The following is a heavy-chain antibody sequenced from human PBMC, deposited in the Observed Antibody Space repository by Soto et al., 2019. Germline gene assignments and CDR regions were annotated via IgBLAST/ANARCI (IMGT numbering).Heavy chain of an antibody. V-gene: IGHV3-30-3*01. Sequence: HPGGSLRLSCAASGVTFCSYAMHWVRQAPGKGLEWVAVISYDGSNKYYADSVKGRFTISRDNSKNTLYLQMNSLRAEDTAVYYCARGSLYYYDSSGGFDPWGQGTLVTVSS. D-gene: IGHD3-22*01. CDR2: ISYDGSNK. CDR1: GVTFCSYA. CDR3: ARGSLYYYDSSGGFDP. J-gene: IGHJ5*02.